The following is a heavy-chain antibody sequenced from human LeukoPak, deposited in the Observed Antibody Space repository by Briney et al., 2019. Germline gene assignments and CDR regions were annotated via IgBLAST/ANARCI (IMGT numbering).Heavy chain of an antibody. CDR2: IYYSGST. V-gene: IGHV4-59*01. CDR3: ARDAGGMAFDY. CDR1: DGSISSYY. D-gene: IGHD1-26*01. Sequence: PSETLSLTCTVSDGSISSYYWSWIRQPPGKGLEWIGYIYYSGSTNYNPSLKSRVTISVDTSKNQFSLKLSSVTAADTAVYYCARDAGGMAFDYWGQGTLVTVSS. J-gene: IGHJ4*02.